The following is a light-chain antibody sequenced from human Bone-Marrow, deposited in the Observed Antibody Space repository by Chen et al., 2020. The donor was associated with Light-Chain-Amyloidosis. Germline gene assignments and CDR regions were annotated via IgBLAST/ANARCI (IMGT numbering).Light chain of an antibody. CDR1: DLPTKY. Sequence: SYELTQPPSVSVSPGQTARITCSGDDLPTKYAYWYQQKPGQAPVLVIHRDTERPSGISERFSGPSSGTTAALTISGVHEEDEADEHCQSADSSGTYEVRFGGGTKLTVL. J-gene: IGLJ2*01. CDR3: QSADSSGTYEVR. CDR2: RDT. V-gene: IGLV3-25*03.